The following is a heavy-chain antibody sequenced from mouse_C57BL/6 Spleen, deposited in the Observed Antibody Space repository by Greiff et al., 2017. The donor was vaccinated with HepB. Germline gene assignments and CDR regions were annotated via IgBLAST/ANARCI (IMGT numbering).Heavy chain of an antibody. J-gene: IGHJ3*01. CDR1: GYTFTSYW. CDR3: ARGGGIGGFAD. CDR2: IDPSDSYT. Sequence: QVQLQQPGAELVMPGASVKLSCKASGYTFTSYWMHWVKQRPGQGLEWIGEIDPSDSYTNYNQKFKGKSTLTVDKSSSTAYMQLSSLTSEDSAVYYCARGGGIGGFADWGQGTLVTVSA. V-gene: IGHV1-69*01. D-gene: IGHD2-14*01.